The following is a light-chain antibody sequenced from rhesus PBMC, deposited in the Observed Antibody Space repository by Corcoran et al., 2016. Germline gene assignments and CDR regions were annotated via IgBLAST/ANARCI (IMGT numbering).Light chain of an antibody. CDR2: DGH. CDR1: SGPVTNAHT. Sequence: HAVVTQEPSMTVSPGGSVTLTCASSSGPVTNAHTPHWFQQKPGQAPRTLIYDGHYKHTWTPARFSASLRGGKAALTLSDAQPEDEADYYCWLMFDNSFVFGGGTRLTVL. CDR3: WLMFDNSFV. V-gene: IGLV7-76*01. J-gene: IGLJ6*01.